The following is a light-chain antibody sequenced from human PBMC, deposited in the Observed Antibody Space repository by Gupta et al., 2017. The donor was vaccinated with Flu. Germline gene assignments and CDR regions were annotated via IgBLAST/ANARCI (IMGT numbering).Light chain of an antibody. V-gene: IGLV1-44*01. CDR2: NNN. Sequence: QSVLTQPPSASGTPGQGVTISCSGSNSNIGSHTVNWYQQPPGKAPKLLIHNNNERPSGGPERFSGSKSGTSAALAINGLQSEDEADYFCAAWDDSLTGLWVFGGGTKLTVL. J-gene: IGLJ3*02. CDR3: AAWDDSLTGLWV. CDR1: NSNIGSHT.